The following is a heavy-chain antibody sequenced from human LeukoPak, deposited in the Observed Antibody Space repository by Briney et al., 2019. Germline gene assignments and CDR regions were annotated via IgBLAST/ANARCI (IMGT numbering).Heavy chain of an antibody. V-gene: IGHV3-30-3*01. D-gene: IGHD3-16*01. Sequence: GGSLRLSCAASGFTFSSYAMHWVRQAPGKGLEWVAVISYDGSNKYYADSVKGRFTISRDNSKNTLYLQMNSLRAEDTAVYYCAREEWGGVYFDYWGQGTLVTVSS. J-gene: IGHJ4*02. CDR2: ISYDGSNK. CDR3: AREEWGGVYFDY. CDR1: GFTFSSYA.